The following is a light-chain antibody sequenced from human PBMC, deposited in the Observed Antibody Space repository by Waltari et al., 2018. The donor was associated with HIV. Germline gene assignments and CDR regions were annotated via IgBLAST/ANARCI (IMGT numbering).Light chain of an antibody. CDR2: WAS. CDR1: QTLFYSPDHKNH. V-gene: IGKV4-1*01. CDR3: QQSYSTPLT. J-gene: IGKJ3*01. Sequence: DIVLTQSPESLTVSLGEGASISCKSSQTLFYSPDHKNHLAWYHQKAGQSPKLLFSWASVRHPGVPDRFSGSGSGTNFTLTIASLQAEDVATYYCQQSYSTPLTFGPGTTVHI.